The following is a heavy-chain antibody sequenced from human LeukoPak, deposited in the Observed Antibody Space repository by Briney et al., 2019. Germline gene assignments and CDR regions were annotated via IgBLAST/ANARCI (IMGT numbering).Heavy chain of an antibody. CDR1: GYTFTGYY. V-gene: IGHV1-2*02. J-gene: IGHJ4*02. CDR2: INPNSGGT. D-gene: IGHD6-19*01. Sequence: VKVSCKASGYTFTGYYMHWVRQAPGQGLEWMGWINPNSGGTNYAQKFQGRVTMTRDTSISTAYMELSRLRSDDTAVYYCARPSRNSSGWKGAFDYWGQGTLVTVSS. CDR3: ARPSRNSSGWKGAFDY.